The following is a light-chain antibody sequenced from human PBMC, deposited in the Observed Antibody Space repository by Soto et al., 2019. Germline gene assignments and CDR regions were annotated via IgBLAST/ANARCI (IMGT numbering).Light chain of an antibody. CDR1: QNVRTF. Sequence: EVVLTQSPATLSLSPGERATLSCRASQNVRTFLDWYQQKPGQAPRLLIYGASNRATGIPARFSGSGSGTDFNLTISSLEPEDFEVYYCQQHSHWPPWTFGQGTRVEIQ. J-gene: IGKJ1*01. CDR2: GAS. CDR3: QQHSHWPPWT. V-gene: IGKV3-11*01.